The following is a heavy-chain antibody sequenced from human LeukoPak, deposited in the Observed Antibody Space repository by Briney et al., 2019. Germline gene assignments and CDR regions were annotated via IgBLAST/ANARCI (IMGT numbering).Heavy chain of an antibody. CDR2: ISYDGTIT. D-gene: IGHD5-12*01. J-gene: IGHJ4*02. Sequence: GGSLRLSCKASGFAFSTYGMHWVRQAPGKGLEWVALISYDGTITSSADSVKGRFTISRDNAKNSLYLQMNSLRAEDTAVYYCARGITSGPRRYDVRNFDYWGQGTPVTVSS. V-gene: IGHV3-33*05. CDR3: ARGITSGPRRYDVRNFDY. CDR1: GFAFSTYG.